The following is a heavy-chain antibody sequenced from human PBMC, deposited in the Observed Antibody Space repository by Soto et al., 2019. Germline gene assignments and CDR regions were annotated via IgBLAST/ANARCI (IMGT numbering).Heavy chain of an antibody. V-gene: IGHV3-7*01. CDR1: GFTFSSYW. CDR3: ARYGDYGYDAFDI. D-gene: IGHD4-17*01. CDR2: IKQDGSEK. Sequence: GGSLRLSCAASGFTFSSYWMSWVRQAPGKGLEWVANIKQDGSEKYYVDSLKGRFTISKDNAKNSLYLQIHGLRAEDTAVYYCARYGDYGYDAFDIWGQGTMVTVSS. J-gene: IGHJ3*02.